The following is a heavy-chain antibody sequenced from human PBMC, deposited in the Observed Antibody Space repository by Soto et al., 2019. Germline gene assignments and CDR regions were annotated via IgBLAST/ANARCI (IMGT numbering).Heavy chain of an antibody. CDR3: ARAPPYGYVTWFDP. Sequence: QVQLQESGPGLVKPSETLSLTCTVSGGSISSYYWSWIRQPPGKGLEWIGYIYYSGSTNYNPSLKSRVTISVDTSKNQFSLKLSSVTAADTAVYYYARAPPYGYVTWFDPWGQGTLVTVSS. CDR2: IYYSGST. CDR1: GGSISSYY. D-gene: IGHD5-12*01. J-gene: IGHJ5*02. V-gene: IGHV4-59*01.